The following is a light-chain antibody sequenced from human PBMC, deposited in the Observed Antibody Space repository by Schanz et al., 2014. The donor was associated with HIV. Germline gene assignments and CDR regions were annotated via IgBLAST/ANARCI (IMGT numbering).Light chain of an antibody. CDR3: QQYATSPWT. V-gene: IGKV3-20*01. J-gene: IGKJ1*01. CDR1: QTVTNSY. CDR2: GAS. Sequence: EVVLTQSPGTLSLSPGERATLSCRASQTVTNSYLAWYQKQPGQAPRLLIYGASNRAIGIPDRFSGSGFGTDFILTISKLEPEDFAVYYCQQYATSPWTFGQGTKVEIK.